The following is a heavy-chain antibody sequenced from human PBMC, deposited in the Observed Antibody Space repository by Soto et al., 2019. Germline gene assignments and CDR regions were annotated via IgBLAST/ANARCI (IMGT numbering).Heavy chain of an antibody. D-gene: IGHD2-15*01. CDR3: AKDGAPRYCSRSSCHPAGAY. CDR1: GFTFSNYG. Sequence: GGSLRLSCAASGFTFSNYGLHWVRQAPGKGLDWVSFISFDGSHKYYADSVKGRFTISRDNSNNMLYLQMDSLTTEDTAVYYCAKDGAPRYCSRSSCHPAGAYWGQGTLVTVSS. J-gene: IGHJ4*02. CDR2: ISFDGSHK. V-gene: IGHV3-30*18.